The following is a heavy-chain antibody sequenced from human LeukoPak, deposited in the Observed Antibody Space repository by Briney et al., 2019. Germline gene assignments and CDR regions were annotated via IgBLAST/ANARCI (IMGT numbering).Heavy chain of an antibody. J-gene: IGHJ4*02. D-gene: IGHD4-23*01. V-gene: IGHV3-74*01. CDR2: INNDGSST. CDR3: ARDSYYGGTQDY. CDR1: GFTFSSYW. Sequence: PGGSLRLSCAASGFTFSSYWMHWVRQAPGKGLVWVSRINNDGSSTAYADSVKGRFTISRDNAKNTLFLQMNSLRAEDTAVYYCARDSYYGGTQDYWGQGTLVTVSS.